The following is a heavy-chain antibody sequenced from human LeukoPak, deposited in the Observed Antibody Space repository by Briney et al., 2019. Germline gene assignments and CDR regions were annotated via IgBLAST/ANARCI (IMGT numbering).Heavy chain of an antibody. V-gene: IGHV3-30*18. CDR2: ISSDGSGK. CDR3: AKDLTGGNYYLDY. D-gene: IGHD1-26*01. Sequence: GGFLRLSCTTTGFTFSSYGMHWVRQAPGKGLEWVAVISSDGSGKHSAESVKGRFTISRDNSKNTLYLQMNSLRAEDTAVYYCAKDLTGGNYYLDYWGQGTLVTVSS. CDR1: GFTFSSYG. J-gene: IGHJ4*02.